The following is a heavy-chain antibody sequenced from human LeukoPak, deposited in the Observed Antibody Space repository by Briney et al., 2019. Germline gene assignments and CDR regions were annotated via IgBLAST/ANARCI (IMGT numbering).Heavy chain of an antibody. V-gene: IGHV3-21*01. D-gene: IGHD3-3*01. CDR2: ISSRSNYI. CDR1: GFPFSTLS. Sequence: GGPLRLPCGASGFPFSTLSMSWVRQAPGKAREWVSSISSRSNYIFYVDSVKGRFPLSGDDAKNSLYLKMHSLRADDTAVYYCARDWSGDDYWGQGTLVTVSS. CDR3: ARDWSGDDY. J-gene: IGHJ4*02.